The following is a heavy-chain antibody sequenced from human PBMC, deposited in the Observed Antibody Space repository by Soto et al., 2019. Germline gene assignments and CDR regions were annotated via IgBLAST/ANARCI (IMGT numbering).Heavy chain of an antibody. CDR3: AGNDFYYYYMDV. D-gene: IGHD1-1*01. CDR2: ISGSGGST. CDR1: GFTFSSYA. Sequence: GGSLRLSCAASGFTFSSYAMSWVRQAPRKGLEWVSAISGSGGSTYYADSVKGRFTISRDNSKNTLYLQMNSLRAEDTAVYYCAGNDFYYYYMDVWGKGTTVTVSS. V-gene: IGHV3-23*01. J-gene: IGHJ6*03.